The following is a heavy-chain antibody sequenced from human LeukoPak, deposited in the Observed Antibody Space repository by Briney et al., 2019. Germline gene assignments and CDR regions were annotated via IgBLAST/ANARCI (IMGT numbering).Heavy chain of an antibody. CDR1: GGSISSYY. V-gene: IGHV4-59*12. CDR3: ARGQLAGTEFGYDY. Sequence: KTSETLSLTCTVSGGSISSYYWSWIRQPPGKGLEWIGYIYYSGSTNYNPSLKSRVTISVDTSKNQFSLKLSSVTAADTAVYYCARGQLAGTEFGYDYWGQGTLVTVSS. D-gene: IGHD6-19*01. CDR2: IYYSGST. J-gene: IGHJ4*02.